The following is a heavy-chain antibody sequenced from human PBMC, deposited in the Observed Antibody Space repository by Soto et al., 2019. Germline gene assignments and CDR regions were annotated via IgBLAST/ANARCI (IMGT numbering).Heavy chain of an antibody. CDR2: INPKSDDT. Sequence: QVQLVQSGSEVKKPGASVKVSCKASGYPFSDNQIHWLRRAPGQGLEWMGRINPKSDDTHYAQKFHGRVTMTRDTSIDTAYLELTGLTSDDTATYYCARKHSLDYIRWGLDPWGQGTLVTVSS. V-gene: IGHV1-2*02. D-gene: IGHD4-4*01. CDR3: ARKHSLDYIRWGLDP. CDR1: GYPFSDNQ. J-gene: IGHJ5*02.